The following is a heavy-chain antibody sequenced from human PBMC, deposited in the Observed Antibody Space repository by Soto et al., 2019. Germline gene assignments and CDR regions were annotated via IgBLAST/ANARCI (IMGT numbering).Heavy chain of an antibody. D-gene: IGHD3-9*01. CDR2: IFYSGST. J-gene: IGHJ4*02. Sequence: PSETLSLTCTVSGGSISSSSYYWGWIRQPPGKGLEWIGSIFYSGSTYYKPSLKSQVTISVDTSKNQFSLKLSSVTAADTAVYYCARYGFDDYWGQGTLVTVSS. CDR3: ARYGFDDY. V-gene: IGHV4-39*01. CDR1: GGSISSSSYY.